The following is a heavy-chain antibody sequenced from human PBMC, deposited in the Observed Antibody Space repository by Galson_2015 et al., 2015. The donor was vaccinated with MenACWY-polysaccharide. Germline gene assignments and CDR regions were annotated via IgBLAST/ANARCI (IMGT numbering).Heavy chain of an antibody. D-gene: IGHD4-17*01. CDR2: ISGRGGST. Sequence: SLSLSCAASGFTFSSYGMSWVRQAPGKGLEWVSGISGRGGSTYYADSVKGRFTISRDNSKNTLYLQMNSLRADDTAVYYCAKERTTVEIWGQGTMVTVSS. J-gene: IGHJ3*02. V-gene: IGHV3-23*01. CDR1: GFTFSSYG. CDR3: AKERTTVEI.